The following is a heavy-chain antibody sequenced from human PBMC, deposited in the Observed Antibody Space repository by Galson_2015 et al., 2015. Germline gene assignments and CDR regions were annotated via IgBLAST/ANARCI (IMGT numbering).Heavy chain of an antibody. D-gene: IGHD1-26*01. CDR3: ASLIVGGSNQVNWYFEL. CDR2: IDPSDSYT. CDR1: GYSFTSYW. Sequence: QSGAEVKKPGESLRISCTGSGYSFTSYWISWVRRMPGKGLEWMGRIDPSDSYTNYSPSFQGHVTISADKSISTAYLQWSSLKASDTAMYYCASLIVGGSNQVNWYFELWGRGTLVTVSS. V-gene: IGHV5-10-1*01. J-gene: IGHJ2*01.